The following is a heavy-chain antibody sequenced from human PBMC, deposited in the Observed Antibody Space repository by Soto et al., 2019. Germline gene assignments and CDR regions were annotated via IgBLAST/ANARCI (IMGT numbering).Heavy chain of an antibody. Sequence: SETLSLTCTVSGGSISSYYWSWIRQPPGKGLEWIGYMHNSGSTKYNPSLKSRVTITADTSKNQFSLKLSSVTAADSAVYYCARGHYDFWSGYFATIDYWGQGTLVTVSS. CDR3: ARGHYDFWSGYFATIDY. J-gene: IGHJ4*02. D-gene: IGHD3-3*01. V-gene: IGHV4-59*08. CDR2: MHNSGST. CDR1: GGSISSYY.